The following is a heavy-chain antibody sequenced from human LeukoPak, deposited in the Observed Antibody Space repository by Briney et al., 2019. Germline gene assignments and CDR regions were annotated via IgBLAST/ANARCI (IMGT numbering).Heavy chain of an antibody. V-gene: IGHV3-74*01. CDR2: TNSDGSST. CDR1: GFTFSSYW. CDR3: ARATRLSLPEALHYYYYMDV. Sequence: GGPLRLSCAASGFTFSSYWMHWVRQAPGKGLVWVSRTNSDGSSTSYADSVKGRFTISRDNAKNTLYLQMNSLRAEDTAVYYCARATRLSLPEALHYYYYMDVWGKGTTVTVSS. J-gene: IGHJ6*03.